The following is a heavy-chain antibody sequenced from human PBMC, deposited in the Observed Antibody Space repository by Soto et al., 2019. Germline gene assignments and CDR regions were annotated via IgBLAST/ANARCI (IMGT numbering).Heavy chain of an antibody. CDR2: INSGGNIT. D-gene: IGHD2-21*01. Sequence: GGSLRLSCTASGFALSRYWMYWVRQAPGKGLVWVSHINSGGNITPYPDSVRGRFTISRDNSKNTLYLDMHSLTTDDTAVYFCARSLWSPYFFYGLDVWGQGTTVTVS. V-gene: IGHV3-74*01. J-gene: IGHJ6*02. CDR1: GFALSRYW. CDR3: ARSLWSPYFFYGLDV.